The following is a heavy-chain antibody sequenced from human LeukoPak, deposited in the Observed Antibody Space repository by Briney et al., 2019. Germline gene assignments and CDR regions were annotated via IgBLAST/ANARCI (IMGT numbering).Heavy chain of an antibody. CDR3: ARDQGPSPYDSSGYGVENWFDP. D-gene: IGHD3-22*01. CDR2: IIPILGIA. Sequence: SVKVSCKASGGTFSSYAIRWVRQAPGQGLEWMGRIIPILGIANYAQKFQGRVTITADKSTSTAYMELSSLRSEDTAVYYCARDQGPSPYDSSGYGVENWFDPWGQGTLVTVSS. V-gene: IGHV1-69*04. J-gene: IGHJ5*02. CDR1: GGTFSSYA.